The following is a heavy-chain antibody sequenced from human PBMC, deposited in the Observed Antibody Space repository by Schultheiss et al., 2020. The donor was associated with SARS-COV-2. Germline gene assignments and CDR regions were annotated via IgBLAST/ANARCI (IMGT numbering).Heavy chain of an antibody. D-gene: IGHD4-23*01. CDR3: ARGLSGYDYGGNYAWYFDL. CDR2: MNPNSGNT. CDR1: GYTFTSYD. J-gene: IGHJ2*01. V-gene: IGHV1-8*01. Sequence: ASVKVSCKASGYTFTSYDINWVRQATGQGLEWMGWMNPNSGNTGYAQKFQGRVTMTRNTSISTAYMELSSLRSEDTAVYYCARGLSGYDYGGNYAWYFDLWGRGTLVTSSS.